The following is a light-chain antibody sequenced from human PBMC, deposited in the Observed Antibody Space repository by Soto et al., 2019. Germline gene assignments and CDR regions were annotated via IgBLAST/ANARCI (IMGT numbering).Light chain of an antibody. V-gene: IGLV2-11*01. CDR2: DVS. CDR1: SSDVGAYNY. J-gene: IGLJ3*02. CDR3: CSYAGSYSWV. Sequence: QSALTQPRSVSGSPGQSVTISCTGTSSDVGAYNYVSWYQHHPGKAPKVMIYDVSERPSGVPDRFSGSKSDNKPSLTISGLQAEDEADYYCCSYAGSYSWVFGGGTKVTVL.